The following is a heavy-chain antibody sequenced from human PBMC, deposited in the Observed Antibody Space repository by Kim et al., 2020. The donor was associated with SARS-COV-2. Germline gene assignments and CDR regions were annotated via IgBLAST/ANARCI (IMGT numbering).Heavy chain of an antibody. D-gene: IGHD3-9*01. CDR3: ARAAAYYDILTGYNYYYYGMDV. Sequence: SETLSLTCTVSGGSISSYYWSWIRQPPGKGLEWIGYIYYSGSTNYNPSLKSRVTISVDTSKNQFSLKLSSVTAADTAVYYCARAAAYYDILTGYNYYYYGMDVWGQGTTVTVSS. CDR1: GGSISSYY. V-gene: IGHV4-59*13. CDR2: IYYSGST. J-gene: IGHJ6*02.